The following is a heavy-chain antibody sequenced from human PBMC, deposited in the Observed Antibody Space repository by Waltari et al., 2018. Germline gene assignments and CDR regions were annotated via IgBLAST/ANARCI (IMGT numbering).Heavy chain of an antibody. CDR2: IRHDGSNK. V-gene: IGHV3-30*02. CDR3: ANECGGGCSLDY. J-gene: IGHJ4*02. CDR1: GFTLRKYG. Sequence: QEQLVESGGGVVQPGGSLRLSCAASGFTLRKYGMQWVRQAPGKGLERGSFIRHDGSNKYYADSVKGRFTISRDDSKNTVYLEMNSLRAEDTAVYYCANECGGGCSLDYWGPGTLVTVSS. D-gene: IGHD2-21*01.